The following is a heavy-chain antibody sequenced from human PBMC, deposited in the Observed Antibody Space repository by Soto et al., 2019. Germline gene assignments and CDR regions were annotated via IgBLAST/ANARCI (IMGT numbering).Heavy chain of an antibody. J-gene: IGHJ4*02. V-gene: IGHV1-18*01. CDR2: ISAYNGNT. D-gene: IGHD6-19*01. CDR3: ARDLIISSGWSSIVGAVPTRDY. Sequence: QVQLVQSGAEVKKPGASVKVSCKASGYTFTSYGISWVRQAPGQGLEWMGWISAYNGNTNYAQKRQGRVTMTTDTSTSTAYMELRSLRSDDTAVYYCARDLIISSGWSSIVGAVPTRDYWGQGTLVTVSS. CDR1: GYTFTSYG.